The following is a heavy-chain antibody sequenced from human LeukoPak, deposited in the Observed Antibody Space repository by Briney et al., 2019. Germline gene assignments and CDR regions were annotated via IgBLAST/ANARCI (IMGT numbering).Heavy chain of an antibody. J-gene: IGHJ3*02. Sequence: SQTLSLTCTVSGVSISSGGYYWRWIRQHPGKGLEWIGYIYYSGSTYYNPSLKSRVTISVDTSKNQFSLKLSSVTAADTAVYYCARDWHYGGNSDAFDIWGQGTMVTVSS. CDR2: IYYSGST. CDR3: ARDWHYGGNSDAFDI. CDR1: GVSISSGGYY. V-gene: IGHV4-31*03. D-gene: IGHD4-23*01.